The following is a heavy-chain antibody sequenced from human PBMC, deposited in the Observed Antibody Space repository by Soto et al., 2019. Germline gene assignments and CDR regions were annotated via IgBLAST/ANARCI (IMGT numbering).Heavy chain of an antibody. CDR1: GDSISSRSYY. J-gene: IGHJ4*02. V-gene: IGHV4-39*01. D-gene: IGHD3-10*01. CDR3: ARQGYYGSGTYYIPEY. CDR2: IYYSGST. Sequence: QMQLQESGPGLVKPSETLSLTCTVSGDSISSRSYYWGWIRQPPGKGLEWIASIYYSGSTYYNPSLASRVTISVDTSKNQFSLKLNSVTAADTAVYCCARQGYYGSGTYYIPEYWGQGTLVTVSS.